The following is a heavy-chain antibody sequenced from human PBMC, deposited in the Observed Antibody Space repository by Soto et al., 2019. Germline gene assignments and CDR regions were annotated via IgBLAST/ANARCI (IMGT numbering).Heavy chain of an antibody. CDR1: GGSFSGYY. CDR2: INHSGST. D-gene: IGHD3-3*01. Sequence: SETLSLTCAVYGGSFSGYYWSWIRQPPGKGLEWIGEINHSGSTNYNPSLKSRVTISVDTSKNQYSLKLSSVTAADTAVYYCARDAGLRFLEWFRHGESWLDPWGQGTLVTVSS. CDR3: ARDAGLRFLEWFRHGESWLDP. V-gene: IGHV4-34*01. J-gene: IGHJ5*02.